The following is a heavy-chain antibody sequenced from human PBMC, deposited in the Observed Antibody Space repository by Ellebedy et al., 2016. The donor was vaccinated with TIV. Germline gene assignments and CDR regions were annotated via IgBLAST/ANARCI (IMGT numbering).Heavy chain of an antibody. CDR2: IYRSGST. Sequence: SETLSLTCAVSGGSISSGGYSWSWIRQPPGKGLEWIGYIYRSGSTYYNPSLKSRVTISVDTSKNQFSLKLSSVTAADTAVYYCARGPSRVGATITPFDPWGQGTLVTVSS. CDR3: ARGPSRVGATITPFDP. CDR1: GGSISSGGYS. J-gene: IGHJ5*02. D-gene: IGHD1-26*01. V-gene: IGHV4-30-2*05.